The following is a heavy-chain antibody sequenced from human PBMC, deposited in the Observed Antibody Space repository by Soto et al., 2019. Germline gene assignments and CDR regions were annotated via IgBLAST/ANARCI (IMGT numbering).Heavy chain of an antibody. CDR1: GYTFTGYY. CDR3: ARDLTREGDYYDRSGYYLDY. CDR2: INPSDDAT. V-gene: IGHV1-46*01. J-gene: IGHJ4*02. Sequence: ASVKVSCKASGYTFTGYYMHWVRQAPGQGLEWMGIINPSDDATSYAEKFQGRLTMTKDTSTSTVYMEMSSLRSEDTAVYYCARDLTREGDYYDRSGYYLDYWGQGTLVTVSS. D-gene: IGHD3-22*01.